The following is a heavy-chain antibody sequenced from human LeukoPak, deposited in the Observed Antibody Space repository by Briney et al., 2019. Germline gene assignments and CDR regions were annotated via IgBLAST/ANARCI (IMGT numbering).Heavy chain of an antibody. V-gene: IGHV3-23*01. Sequence: GGSLRLSCAASGFTVSSNYMSWVRQAPGKGLEWVSAISGSGGSTYYADSVKGRFTISRDNSKNTLYLQMNSLRAEDTGVYYCAKDPALRSSGWYYFDYWGQGTLVTVSS. CDR2: ISGSGGST. CDR1: GFTVSSNY. J-gene: IGHJ4*02. CDR3: AKDPALRSSGWYYFDY. D-gene: IGHD6-19*01.